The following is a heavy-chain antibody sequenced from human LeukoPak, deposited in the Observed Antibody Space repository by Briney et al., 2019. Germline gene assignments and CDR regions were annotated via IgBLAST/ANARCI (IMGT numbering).Heavy chain of an antibody. J-gene: IGHJ4*02. V-gene: IGHV3-23*01. CDR1: GFTFSSYG. D-gene: IGHD1-14*01. CDR2: IIGSGGST. Sequence: GGTLRLSCAASGFTFSSYGMSWVRQAPGKGLEWVSAIIGSGGSTYYADSVKGRFTISRDNSKNTLYLQMNSLRAEDTAVYYCARSRVTNSGTADYWGQGTLVTVSS. CDR3: ARSRVTNSGTADY.